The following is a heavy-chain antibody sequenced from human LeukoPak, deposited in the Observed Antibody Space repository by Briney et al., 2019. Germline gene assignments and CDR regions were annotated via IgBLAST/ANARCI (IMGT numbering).Heavy chain of an antibody. J-gene: IGHJ6*03. CDR2: IYPSGNT. CDR3: ARGGVLRYFDWRYYYYYYMDV. V-gene: IGHV4-61*02. Sequence: KASETLSLTCTVSGDSISNSRHYWSWIRQPAGKGLEWIGRIYPSGNTNYNPSLKSRVTISLDTSKNQFSLILRSVTAADTAVYYCARGGVLRYFDWRYYYYYYMDVWGKGTTVTISS. D-gene: IGHD3-9*01. CDR1: GDSISNSRHY.